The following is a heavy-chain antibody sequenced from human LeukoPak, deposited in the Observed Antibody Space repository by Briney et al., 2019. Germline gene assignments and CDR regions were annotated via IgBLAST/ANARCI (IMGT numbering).Heavy chain of an antibody. CDR2: ISSSSSYT. D-gene: IGHD5/OR15-5a*01. V-gene: IGHV3-11*05. Sequence: PGGSLRHSCAATGFTFSDYDMSWIRQAPGKGLEWITYISSSSSYTNYVDSVKGRFTISRDNAKNSLYLQMNSLRAEDTAAYYCVRAVSVSSYYFDCWGQGTLVTVSS. J-gene: IGHJ4*02. CDR3: VRAVSVSSYYFDC. CDR1: GFTFSDYD.